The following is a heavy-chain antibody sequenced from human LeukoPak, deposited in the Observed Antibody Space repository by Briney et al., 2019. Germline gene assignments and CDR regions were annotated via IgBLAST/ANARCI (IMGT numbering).Heavy chain of an antibody. CDR3: AKDWGFEDYDSSGHDAFDI. V-gene: IGHV3-23*01. J-gene: IGHJ3*02. CDR1: GFTFSSYA. D-gene: IGHD3-22*01. Sequence: GGSLRLSCAASGFTFSSYAMSWVRQAPGKGLEWGSAIGGSGGSTYYADSVKGRFTISRDNSKNTPYLQMNSLRAEDTAVYYCAKDWGFEDYDSSGHDAFDIWGQGTMVTVSS. CDR2: IGGSGGST.